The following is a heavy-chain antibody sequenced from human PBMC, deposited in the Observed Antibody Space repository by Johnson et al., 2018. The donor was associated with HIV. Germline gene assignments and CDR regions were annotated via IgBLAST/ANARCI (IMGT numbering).Heavy chain of an antibody. V-gene: IGHV3-11*04. CDR1: GFTFSDHY. CDR2: ISSSGSTK. J-gene: IGHJ3*02. CDR3: ARNLQASFYDFWSDCNAFDI. Sequence: QVQLVESGGGVVQPGRSLRLSCAASGFTFSDHYMSWIRQAPGKGLEWVSYISSSGSTKYYTDSLKGRPTISRDNAKNSLYLQMNSLRAEDTAVYYCARNLQASFYDFWSDCNAFDIWGQGTMVTVSS. D-gene: IGHD3-3*01.